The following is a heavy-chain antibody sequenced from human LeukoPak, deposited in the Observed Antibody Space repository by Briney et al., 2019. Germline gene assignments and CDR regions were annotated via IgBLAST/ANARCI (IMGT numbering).Heavy chain of an antibody. V-gene: IGHV3-21*01. J-gene: IGHJ5*02. CDR1: GFTFSSYS. Sequence: GGSLRLSCAASGFTFSSYSMNWVRQAPGKGLEWVSSISSSSSYIYYADSVKGRFTISRDNAKNSLYLQMNSLRAEDTAVYYCARDRRSVVVVAATPRWFDPWGQGTLVTVSS. CDR2: ISSSSSYI. D-gene: IGHD2-15*01. CDR3: ARDRRSVVVVAATPRWFDP.